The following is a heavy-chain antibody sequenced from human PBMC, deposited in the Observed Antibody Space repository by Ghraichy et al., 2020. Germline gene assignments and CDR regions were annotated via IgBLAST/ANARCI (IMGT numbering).Heavy chain of an antibody. D-gene: IGHD5-18*01. CDR2: IYYSGST. J-gene: IGHJ3*02. CDR3: ARRDSYGPVFDAFYI. V-gene: IGHV4-59*08. CDR1: GGSISSYY. Sequence: SQTLSLTCTVSGGSISSYYWSWIRQPPGKGLEWIGYIYYSGSTNYNPSLKSRVTISVDTSKNQFSLKLSSVTAADTAVYYWARRDSYGPVFDAFYIWGQGTMVTVSS.